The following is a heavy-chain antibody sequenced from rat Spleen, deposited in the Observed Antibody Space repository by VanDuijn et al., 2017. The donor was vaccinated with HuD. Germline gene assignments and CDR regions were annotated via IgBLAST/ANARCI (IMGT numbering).Heavy chain of an antibody. J-gene: IGHJ2*01. D-gene: IGHD3-1*01. CDR2: IKAKSNNYAT. V-gene: IGHV6-6*01. CDR3: ACGPDY. CDR1: GFTFSTAW. Sequence: EVQVLESGGGLVQPGNSLKLSCATSGFTFSTAWMYWYRQFPEKRLEWVARIKAKSNNYATDYTESVKGRFTSSGDDSKSSIYLQKNNLKEEDTAIYYCACGPDYWGQGVMVTVSS.